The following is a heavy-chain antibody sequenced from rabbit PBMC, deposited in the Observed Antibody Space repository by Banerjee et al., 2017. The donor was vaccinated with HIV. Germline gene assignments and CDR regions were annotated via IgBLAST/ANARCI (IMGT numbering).Heavy chain of an antibody. CDR3: VREAGYGGYGDGNL. CDR2: IVPIFGVT. CDR1: GFSFSSNW. Sequence: QSLEESGGGLVKPGGTLTITCTVSGFSFSSNWICWVRQAPGKGLEWIGYIVPIFGVTYYANWVNGRFTISSHNAQNTLYLQLNSLTAADTATYFCVREAGYGGYGDGNLWGPGTLVTVS. D-gene: IGHD6-1*01. V-gene: IGHV1S7*01. J-gene: IGHJ4*01.